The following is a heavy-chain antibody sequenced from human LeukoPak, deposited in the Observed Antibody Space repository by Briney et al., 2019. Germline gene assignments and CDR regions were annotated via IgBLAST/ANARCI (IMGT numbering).Heavy chain of an antibody. J-gene: IGHJ4*02. CDR2: INPNSGGT. CDR3: ARDRKWGYSYGHFDY. D-gene: IGHD5-18*01. CDR1: GYTFTGYY. V-gene: IGHV1-2*06. Sequence: GASVKVSCKASGYTFTGYYMHWVRQAPGQGLEWMGRINPNSGGTNYAQKFQGRVTMTRDTSISTAYMELSRLRSDDTAVYYCARDRKWGYSYGHFDYWGQGTLVTVSS.